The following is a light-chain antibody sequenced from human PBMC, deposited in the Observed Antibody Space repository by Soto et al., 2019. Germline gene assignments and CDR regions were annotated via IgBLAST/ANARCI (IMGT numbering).Light chain of an antibody. CDR3: ETWDTNTWV. CDR2: LEASGGY. V-gene: IGLV4-60*02. CDR1: SGHSSYI. J-gene: IGLJ3*02. Sequence: QPVLTQSSSASASLGSSVKLTCTLSSGHSSYIIAWHQHQPGKAPRYLMKLEASGGYDKGSGVPDRFSGSSSGADRYLTISNLQFEDEADYFCETWDTNTWVFGGGTKLTVL.